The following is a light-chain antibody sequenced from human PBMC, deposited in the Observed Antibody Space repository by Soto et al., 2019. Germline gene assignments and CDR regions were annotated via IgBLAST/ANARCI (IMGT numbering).Light chain of an antibody. J-gene: IGKJ4*01. CDR1: QGISSY. CDR2: AAS. CDR3: QQYSSYPPVT. Sequence: AIRMTQSPSSFSASTGDRVTITCRASQGISSYLAWYQQKPGKAPKLLIYAASTLQSGVPSRFSGSGSGTDFTLTISCLQSADFATYYCQQYSSYPPVTFGGGTKVEIK. V-gene: IGKV1-8*01.